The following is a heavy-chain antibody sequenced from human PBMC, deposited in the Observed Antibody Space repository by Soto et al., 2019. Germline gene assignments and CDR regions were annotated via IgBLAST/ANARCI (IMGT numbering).Heavy chain of an antibody. CDR1: GFTFSSYA. CDR3: AKDPGYSSSYAY. V-gene: IGHV3-23*01. J-gene: IGHJ4*02. CDR2: ISGSGGST. D-gene: IGHD6-13*01. Sequence: EVQLLESGGGLVQPGGSLRLSCAASGFTFSSYAMSWVRQAPGKGLEWVSAISGSGGSTYYADSVKGRFTISRDNSKNTLYLQMNSLKAEDTAVYYCAKDPGYSSSYAYWGQGTLVTVSS.